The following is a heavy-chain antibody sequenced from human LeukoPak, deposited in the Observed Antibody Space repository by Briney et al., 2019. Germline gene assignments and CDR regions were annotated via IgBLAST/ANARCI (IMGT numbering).Heavy chain of an antibody. CDR2: ISAYNGNT. V-gene: IGHV1-18*01. D-gene: IGHD3-10*01. J-gene: IGHJ4*02. Sequence: RASVKVSCKASGYTFTSYGISWVRQAPGQGLEWMGWISAYNGNTNYAQKLQGRVTMTTDTSTSTAYMELRSLRSDDTAVYYCARTSVTMVRGVILTSSSRPNDYWGQGTLVTVSS. CDR1: GYTFTSYG. CDR3: ARTSVTMVRGVILTSSSRPNDY.